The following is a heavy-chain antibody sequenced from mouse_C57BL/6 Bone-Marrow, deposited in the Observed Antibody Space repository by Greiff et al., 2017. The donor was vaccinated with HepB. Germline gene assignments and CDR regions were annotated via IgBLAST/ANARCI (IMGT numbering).Heavy chain of an antibody. J-gene: IGHJ2*01. Sequence: EVKLVESGGGLVKPGGSLKLSCAASGFTFSSYTMSWVRQTPEKRLEWVATISGGGGNTYYPDSVKGRFTISRDNAKNTLYLQMSSLRSEDTALYYCARHETYYYGSSYGYWGQGTTLTVSS. CDR1: GFTFSSYT. V-gene: IGHV5-9*01. CDR2: ISGGGGNT. D-gene: IGHD1-1*01. CDR3: ARHETYYYGSSYGY.